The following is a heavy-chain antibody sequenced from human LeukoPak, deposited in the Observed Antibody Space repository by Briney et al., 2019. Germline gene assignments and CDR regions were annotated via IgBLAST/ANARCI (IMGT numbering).Heavy chain of an antibody. CDR2: ITRKGDST. D-gene: IGHD6-13*01. CDR3: ARQAAGVVY. CDR1: GFTFSTYA. V-gene: IGHV3-64*02. Sequence: GGSLRLSCAASGFTFSTYAMHWVRQAPGKGLEYVSGITRKGDSTYYADSVKGRFTISRDNSKNTLYLQMGGLRAEDMAVYYCARQAAGVVYWGQGILVTVSS. J-gene: IGHJ4*02.